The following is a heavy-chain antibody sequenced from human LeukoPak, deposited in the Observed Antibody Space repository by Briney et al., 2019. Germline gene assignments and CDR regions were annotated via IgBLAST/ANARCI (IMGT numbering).Heavy chain of an antibody. CDR1: GGTFSSYA. CDR3: ARKSIEEHALAAAGTSRSEPPTEYYYYYGMDV. J-gene: IGHJ6*02. D-gene: IGHD6-13*01. Sequence: SVKVSCKASGGTFSSYAISWVRQAPGQGLEWMGRIIPILGIANYAQKFQGRVTITADKSTSTAYMELSSLRSEDTAVYYCARKSIEEHALAAAGTSRSEPPTEYYYYYGMDVWGQGTTVTVSS. V-gene: IGHV1-69*04. CDR2: IIPILGIA.